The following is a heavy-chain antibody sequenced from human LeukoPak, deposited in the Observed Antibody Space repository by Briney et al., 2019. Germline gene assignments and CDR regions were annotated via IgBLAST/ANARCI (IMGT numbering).Heavy chain of an antibody. CDR2: ISAYNGNT. D-gene: IGHD3-22*01. Sequence: ASVKVSCKASGYTFTSYGISWVRQAPGQGLEWMGWISAYNGNTNYAQKLQGRVTMTTDTSTSTAYMELRSLRSEDTAVYYCVLRGYYDSSGSLDPWGQGTLVTVSS. V-gene: IGHV1-18*01. CDR1: GYTFTSYG. J-gene: IGHJ5*02. CDR3: VLRGYYDSSGSLDP.